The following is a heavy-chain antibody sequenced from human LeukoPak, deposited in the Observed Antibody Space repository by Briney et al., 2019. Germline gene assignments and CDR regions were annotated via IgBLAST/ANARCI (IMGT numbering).Heavy chain of an antibody. Sequence: VQPWGSLRLSCAASGFTLSSDAIHWGRQAPGEGLEYVSAISSNGGTTHYGNSVKGRFTISRDNSKNTLYLQMGSLRAEDMAVYFCARSSGYGYYFDYWGQGTLVTVSS. J-gene: IGHJ4*02. CDR3: ARSSGYGYYFDY. CDR2: ISSNGGTT. V-gene: IGHV3-64*01. CDR1: GFTLSSDA. D-gene: IGHD3-22*01.